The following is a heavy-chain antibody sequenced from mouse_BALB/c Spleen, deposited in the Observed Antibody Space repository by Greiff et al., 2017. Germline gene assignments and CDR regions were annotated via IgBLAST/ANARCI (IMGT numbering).Heavy chain of an antibody. CDR3: VRYGTYYFDY. CDR1: GFSLTSYD. J-gene: IGHJ2*01. Sequence: VQRVESGPGLVAPSQSLSITCTVSGFSLTSYDISWIRQPPGKGLEWLGVIWTGGGTNYNSAFMSRLSISKDNSKSQVFLKMNSLQTDDTAIYYCVRYGTYYFDYWGQGTTLTVSS. V-gene: IGHV2-9-2*01. CDR2: IWTGGGT. D-gene: IGHD2-10*02.